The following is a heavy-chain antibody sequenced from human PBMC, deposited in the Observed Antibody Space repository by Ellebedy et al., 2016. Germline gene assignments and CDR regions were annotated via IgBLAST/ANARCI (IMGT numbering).Heavy chain of an antibody. CDR2: ISSSSSYI. Sequence: GGSLRLXXAASGFTFTSYWMSWVRQAPGKGLEWVSSISSSSSYIYYADSVKGRFTISRDNAKNSLYLQMNSLRAEDTAVYYCAIWAGVHYWGQGTLVTVSS. J-gene: IGHJ4*02. CDR3: AIWAGVHY. V-gene: IGHV3-21*01. CDR1: GFTFTSYW. D-gene: IGHD3-10*01.